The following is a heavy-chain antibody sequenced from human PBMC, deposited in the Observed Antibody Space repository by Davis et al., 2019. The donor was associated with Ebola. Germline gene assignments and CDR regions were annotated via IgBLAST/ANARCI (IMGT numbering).Heavy chain of an antibody. J-gene: IGHJ6*02. CDR3: ARDSGSYPPYYYYGMDV. Sequence: MPSETLSLTCAVYGGSFSGYYWSWIRQPPGKGLEWIGEINHSGSTNYNPSLKSRVTISVDTSKNQFSLKLSSVTAADTAVYYCARDSGSYPPYYYYGMDVWGPGTTVTVSS. V-gene: IGHV4-34*01. D-gene: IGHD1-26*01. CDR1: GGSFSGYY. CDR2: INHSGST.